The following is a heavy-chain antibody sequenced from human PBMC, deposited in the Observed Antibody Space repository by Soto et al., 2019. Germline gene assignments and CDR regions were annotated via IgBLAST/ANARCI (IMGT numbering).Heavy chain of an antibody. CDR1: GFTFSSYY. D-gene: IGHD6-19*01. CDR2: ISGSSGYK. V-gene: IGHV3-21*01. CDR3: ARDRVVALTVDWFDP. Sequence: EVQLVESGGGLVKPGGSLRLSCAASGFTFSSYYMHWVRQAPGKGLEWVSSISGSSGYKYYADSVKGRFTIPRDNAKKSLYLQMNSLSAADTAVYYCARDRVVALTVDWFDPWGQGTLVSVSS. J-gene: IGHJ5*02.